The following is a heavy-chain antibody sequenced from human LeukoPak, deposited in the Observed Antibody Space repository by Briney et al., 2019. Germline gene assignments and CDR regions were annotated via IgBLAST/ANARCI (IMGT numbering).Heavy chain of an antibody. CDR3: ARDALSGSRPDAFDI. CDR2: ISSSGSTI. Sequence: PGGSLRLSCAASGFTFSSYEMNWVRQAPGKGLEWVSYISSSGSTIYYADSVKGRFTISRDNAKNSLYLQMNSLRAEDTAVYYCARDALSGSRPDAFDIWGQGTMVTVSS. J-gene: IGHJ3*02. D-gene: IGHD1-14*01. CDR1: GFTFSSYE. V-gene: IGHV3-48*03.